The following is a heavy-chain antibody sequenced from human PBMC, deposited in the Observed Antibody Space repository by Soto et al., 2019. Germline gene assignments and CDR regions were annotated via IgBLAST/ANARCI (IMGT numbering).Heavy chain of an antibody. J-gene: IGHJ4*02. CDR1: GYTFTSYA. CDR2: INAGNGNT. V-gene: IGHV1-3*05. CDR3: AGETMVRGSDCDY. D-gene: IGHD3-10*01. Sequence: QVQLVQSGAEEKKPGASVKVSCKASGYTFTSYAMHWVRQAPGQRLEWMGWINAGNGNTKYSQKFQGRVTITRDTSARTGYRELRSLRSKDTAVYYCAGETMVRGSDCDYWGQGTLVTVST.